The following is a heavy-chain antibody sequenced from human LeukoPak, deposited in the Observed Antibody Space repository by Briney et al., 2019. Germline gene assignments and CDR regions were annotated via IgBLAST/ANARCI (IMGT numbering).Heavy chain of an antibody. D-gene: IGHD3-3*01. V-gene: IGHV1-69*05. CDR2: IILIFGTA. CDR3: ARGVITIFGVVIKRQSYYYYYMDV. CDR1: GGTFSSYA. Sequence: SVKVSCKASGGTFSSYAVSWVRQAPGQGLEWMGGIILIFGTANYTQKFQGRVTITTDESTSTAYMELSSLRSEDTAVYYCARGVITIFGVVIKRQSYYYYYMDVWGKGTTVTVSS. J-gene: IGHJ6*03.